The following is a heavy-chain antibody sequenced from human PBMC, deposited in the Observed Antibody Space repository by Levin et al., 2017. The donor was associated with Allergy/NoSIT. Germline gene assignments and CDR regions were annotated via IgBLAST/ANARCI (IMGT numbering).Heavy chain of an antibody. Sequence: GASVKVSCKASGYTFTSYGISWVRQAPGQGLEWMGWISAYNGNTNYAQKLQGRVTMTTDTSTSTAYMELRSLRSDDTAVYYCARDEMSYCGGDCAGGWSDAFDIWGQGTMVTVSS. CDR1: GYTFTSYG. J-gene: IGHJ3*02. CDR3: ARDEMSYCGGDCAGGWSDAFDI. D-gene: IGHD2-21*02. CDR2: ISAYNGNT. V-gene: IGHV1-18*01.